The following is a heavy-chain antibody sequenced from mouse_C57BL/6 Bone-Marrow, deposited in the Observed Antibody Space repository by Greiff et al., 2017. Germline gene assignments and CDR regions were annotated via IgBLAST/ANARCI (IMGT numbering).Heavy chain of an antibody. D-gene: IGHD2-1*01. V-gene: IGHV1-52*01. Sequence: QVQLQQPGAELVRPGSSVKLSCKASGYTFTSYWMHWVKQRPIQGLEWIGNIDPSDSETHYNQQFKDKATLTVDKSSSPAYMQLSSLTSEDAAVYYCARGGLGNYVFAYWGQGTLVTVSA. J-gene: IGHJ3*01. CDR3: ARGGLGNYVFAY. CDR2: IDPSDSET. CDR1: GYTFTSYW.